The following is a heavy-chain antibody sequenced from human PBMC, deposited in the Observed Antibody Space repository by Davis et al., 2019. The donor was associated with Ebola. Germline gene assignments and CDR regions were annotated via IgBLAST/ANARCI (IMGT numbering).Heavy chain of an antibody. Sequence: GESLKISCVASGFTFSRSSMHWVRQAPGKGLDWVAFLSFDGSSDYYADSVKGRFTISRDNSKNTLHLQMNSLRVEDTAIYYCAKDTSNVWFDVWGQGTMVTVSS. V-gene: IGHV3-30-3*01. J-gene: IGHJ3*01. CDR3: AKDTSNVWFDV. CDR1: GFTFSRSS. D-gene: IGHD6-19*01. CDR2: LSFDGSSD.